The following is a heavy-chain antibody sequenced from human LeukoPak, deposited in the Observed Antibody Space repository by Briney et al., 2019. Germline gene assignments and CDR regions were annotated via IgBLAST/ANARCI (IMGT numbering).Heavy chain of an antibody. V-gene: IGHV3-69-1*02. CDR3: ARDLDTGNYFFAY. Sequence: GGSLKLSCAASGFTFSDYSMNWVRQAPGKGLEWISYISGSGTIYYADSVKGRFTISRDNAKNSVFLQMNSLRAEDTAVYYCARDLDTGNYFFAYWGQGTPVTVSS. CDR1: GFTFSDYS. J-gene: IGHJ4*02. D-gene: IGHD3-9*01. CDR2: ISGSGTI.